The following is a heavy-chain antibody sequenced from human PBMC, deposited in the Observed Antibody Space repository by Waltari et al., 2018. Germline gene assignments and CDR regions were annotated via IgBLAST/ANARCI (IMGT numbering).Heavy chain of an antibody. J-gene: IGHJ5*02. CDR3: AGEGPGYSSSWSLGWFDP. CDR2: IYTSGST. D-gene: IGHD6-13*01. V-gene: IGHV4-61*02. Sequence: QVQLQESGPGLVKPSQTLSLTCTVSGGSISSGSYYWSWIRQPAGKGLEWIGRIYTSGSTNYNPSLKSRVTISIDTSKNQFSLKLSSVTAADTAVYYCAGEGPGYSSSWSLGWFDPWGQGTLVTVSS. CDR1: GGSISSGSYY.